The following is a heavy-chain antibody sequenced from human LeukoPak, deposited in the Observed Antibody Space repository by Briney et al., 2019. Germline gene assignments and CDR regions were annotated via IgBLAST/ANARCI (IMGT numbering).Heavy chain of an antibody. CDR1: GYTFTSYG. Sequence: ASVKVSCKASGYTFTSYGISWVRQAPGQGLEWMGGIIPIFVTANYAQKFQGRVTITTDESTSTAYMELSSLRSEDTAVYYCARDLEFKTTSRTVPRYNWFDPWGQGTLVTVSS. CDR2: IIPIFVTA. V-gene: IGHV1-69*05. CDR3: ARDLEFKTTSRTVPRYNWFDP. J-gene: IGHJ5*02. D-gene: IGHD4-17*01.